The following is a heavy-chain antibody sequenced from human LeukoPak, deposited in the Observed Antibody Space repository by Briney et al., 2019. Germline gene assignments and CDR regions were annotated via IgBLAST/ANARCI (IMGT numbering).Heavy chain of an antibody. J-gene: IGHJ4*02. Sequence: SETLTLTCAVYGGSFSGYYWSWIRQPPGKGLEWIGEINHSGSTNYNPSLKSRVTISVDTSKNQFSLKLSSVTAADTAVYYCARGPPDLYDSSGYYYDYWGQGTLVTVSS. CDR1: GGSFSGYY. CDR3: ARGPPDLYDSSGYYYDY. D-gene: IGHD3-22*01. CDR2: INHSGST. V-gene: IGHV4-34*01.